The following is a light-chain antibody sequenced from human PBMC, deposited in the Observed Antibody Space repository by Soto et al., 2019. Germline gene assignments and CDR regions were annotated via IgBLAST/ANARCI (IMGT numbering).Light chain of an antibody. CDR1: SSDVGLYDY. V-gene: IGLV2-14*01. Sequence: QSVLAQPASVSGSPGQSITISCTGTSSDVGLYDYVSWYQQHPGKASQLMIYAVSNRPSGVSNRFSASKSGNTASLFISGLQAEDEADYYCSSYTSDSSYVFGSGTKVTV. CDR2: AVS. CDR3: SSYTSDSSYV. J-gene: IGLJ1*01.